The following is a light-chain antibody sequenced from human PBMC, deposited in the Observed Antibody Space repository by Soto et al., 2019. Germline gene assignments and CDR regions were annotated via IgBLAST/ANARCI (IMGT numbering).Light chain of an antibody. CDR1: QSVSSN. Sequence: EIVMTQSPATLSVSPVERATLSCMASQSVSSNLAWYQQKPGQAPRLLIYGASTTATGIPARFSGSGSGTEFTLTISSLQSEDFAVYYCQQYNNWPRTFGQGTKVDI. V-gene: IGKV3-15*01. CDR2: GAS. CDR3: QQYNNWPRT. J-gene: IGKJ1*01.